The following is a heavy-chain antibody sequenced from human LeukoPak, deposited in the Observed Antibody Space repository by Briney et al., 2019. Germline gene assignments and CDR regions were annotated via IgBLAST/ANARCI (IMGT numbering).Heavy chain of an antibody. J-gene: IGHJ4*02. CDR2: IRYDGSNK. V-gene: IGHV3-30*02. Sequence: GGSLRLSCAASGFTFSSYGMHWVRQAPGKGLEWVAFIRYDGSNKYYADSVKGRFTISRDNSKNTLYLQTNSLRAEDTAVYYCAKGIIEVVVPAAISYWGQGTLVTVSS. D-gene: IGHD2-2*02. CDR1: GFTFSSYG. CDR3: AKGIIEVVVPAAISY.